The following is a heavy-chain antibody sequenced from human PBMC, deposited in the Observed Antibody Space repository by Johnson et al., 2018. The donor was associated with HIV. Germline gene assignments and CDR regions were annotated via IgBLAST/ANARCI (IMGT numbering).Heavy chain of an antibody. CDR2: IGTAGDT. CDR1: GFTFSNAW. J-gene: IGHJ3*02. Sequence: VQLVESGGGLVKPGGSLRLSCAASGFTFSNAWMNWVRQAPGKGLEWVSAIGTAGDTYYPGSVKGRFTISRDNAKNSLYLQMNSLRAEDTALYYCAKVHSGQLVGYAFDIWGQGTMVTVSS. CDR3: AKVHSGQLVGYAFDI. V-gene: IGHV3-13*01. D-gene: IGHD1-26*01.